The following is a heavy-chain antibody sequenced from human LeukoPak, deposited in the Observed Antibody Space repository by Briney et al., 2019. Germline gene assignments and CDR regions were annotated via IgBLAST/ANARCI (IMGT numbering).Heavy chain of an antibody. D-gene: IGHD4-17*01. CDR2: IYISGST. V-gene: IGHV4-4*07. CDR3: ARGPPSTVTHFDY. Sequence: SETLSLTCSVSGGSISTYYWNWIRQSAGKGLEWIGRIYISGSTNYSPSLKSRVTMSVDTSKNQLSLKLTSVTAADTAVYYCARGPPSTVTHFDYWGQGTLVTVYS. J-gene: IGHJ4*02. CDR1: GGSISTYY.